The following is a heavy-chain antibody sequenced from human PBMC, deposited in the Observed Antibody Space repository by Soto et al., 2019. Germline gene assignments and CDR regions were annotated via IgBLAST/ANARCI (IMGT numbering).Heavy chain of an antibody. Sequence: ASVKVSCKASGCTFTRYGISWVRQAPGQGLEWMGWISAYNANTNYAQKLQGRVTMTTDTSTSTAYMELRSLRSDDTAVYYCAFNYYDSSGENYWGQGTLVTVSS. CDR2: ISAYNANT. V-gene: IGHV1-18*01. D-gene: IGHD3-22*01. CDR3: AFNYYDSSGENY. CDR1: GCTFTRYG. J-gene: IGHJ4*02.